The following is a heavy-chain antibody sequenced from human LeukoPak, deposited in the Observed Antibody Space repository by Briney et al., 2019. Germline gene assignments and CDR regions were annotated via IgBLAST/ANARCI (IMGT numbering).Heavy chain of an antibody. V-gene: IGHV4-59*08. D-gene: IGHD1-26*01. CDR1: DGSISNYY. CDR3: ASLGGTYDF. CDR2: IYYSGST. Sequence: PETLSLTCTVSDGSISNYYWSWIRQPPGKGLEWIGYIYYSGSTNYNPSLKSRVTISLDASKNQVSLKLSSVTAADTAVYYCASLGGTYDFWGQGTRVTVSS. J-gene: IGHJ4*02.